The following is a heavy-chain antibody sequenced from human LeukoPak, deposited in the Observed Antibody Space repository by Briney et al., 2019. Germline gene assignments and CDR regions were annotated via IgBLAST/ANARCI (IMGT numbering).Heavy chain of an antibody. CDR2: IYHRGST. Sequence: SETLSLTCAVSGYSISSGYYWGCIRPPPGKGLEWIGSIYHRGSTYYNPSLKSRVTISVDTSKNQFSLKLSSVTAADTAVYYCARIGCSGGSCYFDGWGQGALVTVSS. CDR1: GYSISSGYY. CDR3: ARIGCSGGSCYFDG. V-gene: IGHV4-38-2*01. D-gene: IGHD2-15*01. J-gene: IGHJ4*03.